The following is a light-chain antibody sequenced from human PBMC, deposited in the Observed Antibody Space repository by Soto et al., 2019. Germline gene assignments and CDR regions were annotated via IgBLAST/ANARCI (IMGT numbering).Light chain of an antibody. V-gene: IGKV2-30*02. CDR1: QSLLHSDGNTY. CDR2: RVS. CDR3: MQGTHWPT. J-gene: IGKJ5*01. Sequence: DVVMTQSPLSLPVTLGQSASLSCRSSQSLLHSDGNTYLTWFHQRPGQSPRRLIYRVSNRESGVPDRFSGSGSGTDFTLKISGVAAGDVGLYYCMQGTHWPTFGQGTRLEIK.